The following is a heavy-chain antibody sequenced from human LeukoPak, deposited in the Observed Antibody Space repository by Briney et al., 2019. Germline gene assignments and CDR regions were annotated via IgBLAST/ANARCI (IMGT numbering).Heavy chain of an antibody. D-gene: IGHD3-3*01. CDR3: ARLVPERFFQLNPEGYYDY. CDR1: GGSISSGSYY. V-gene: IGHV4-61*02. CDR2: IYTSGST. Sequence: SQTLSLTCTVSGGSISSGSYYWSWIRQPAGKGLEWIGRIYTSGSTNYNPSLKSRVTISVDTSKNQFSLKLSSVTAADTAVYYCARLVPERFFQLNPEGYYDYWGQGTLVTVSS. J-gene: IGHJ4*02.